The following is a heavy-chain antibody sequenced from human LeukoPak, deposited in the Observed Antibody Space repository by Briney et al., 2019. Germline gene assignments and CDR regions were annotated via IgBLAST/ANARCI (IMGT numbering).Heavy chain of an antibody. CDR2: IYYSGST. CDR1: DGSISSSNYY. D-gene: IGHD6-6*01. V-gene: IGHV4-39*01. CDR3: ATSSIAARSFDY. Sequence: KPSETLSLTCTVSDGSISSSNYYWGWIRQPPGKGLEWIGSIYYSGSTYYNPSLKSRVTISVDTSKNQFSLKLSSVTAADTAVYYCATSSIAARSFDYWGQGTLVTVSS. J-gene: IGHJ4*02.